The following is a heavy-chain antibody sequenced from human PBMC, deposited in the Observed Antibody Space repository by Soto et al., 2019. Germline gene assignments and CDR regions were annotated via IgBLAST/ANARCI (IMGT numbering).Heavy chain of an antibody. CDR3: ARDGVNDYGDYGLVEY. Sequence: QVQLQESGPGLVKPSETLSLTCTVSGGSISSYYWSWIRQPAGRGLEWIGRIYASGSTKYNPSLKSRVTMSVDTSKNQFSLRLSSVTAADTAVYYCARDGVNDYGDYGLVEYWVQGTLVTVSS. D-gene: IGHD4-17*01. J-gene: IGHJ4*02. V-gene: IGHV4-4*07. CDR2: IYASGST. CDR1: GGSISSYY.